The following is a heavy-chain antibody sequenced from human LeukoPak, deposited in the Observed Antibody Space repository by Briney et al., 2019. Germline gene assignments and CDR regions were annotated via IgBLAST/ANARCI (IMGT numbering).Heavy chain of an antibody. CDR3: ARSHRRFGELLSTDY. D-gene: IGHD3-10*01. V-gene: IGHV5-51*01. CDR1: GYSFTSYW. J-gene: IGHJ4*02. Sequence: NPGESLKISCKGSGYSFTSYWIGWVRQMPGKGLEWMGIIYPGDPDTRYSPSFQGQVTISADKSISTAYLQWSSLKASDTAMYYCARSHRRFGELLSTDYWGQGTLVTVSS. CDR2: IYPGDPDT.